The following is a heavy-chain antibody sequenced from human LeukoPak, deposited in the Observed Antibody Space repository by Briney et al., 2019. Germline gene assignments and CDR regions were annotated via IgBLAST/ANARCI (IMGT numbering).Heavy chain of an antibody. Sequence: ASVKASCKAAGGTISNYVISWVRQAPGQGLEWMGGIIPIFTTANYPQKFQGRVTITADESTSTAYMELSSLRSEDTAVYYCARGPQVGAFDLWGQGTMVTVSS. J-gene: IGHJ3*01. CDR2: IIPIFTTA. CDR3: ARGPQVGAFDL. CDR1: GGTISNYV. D-gene: IGHD1-26*01. V-gene: IGHV1-69*13.